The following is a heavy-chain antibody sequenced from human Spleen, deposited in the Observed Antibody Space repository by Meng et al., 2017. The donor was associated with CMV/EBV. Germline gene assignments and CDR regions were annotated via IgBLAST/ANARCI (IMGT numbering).Heavy chain of an antibody. CDR1: GGSFRGYY. D-gene: IGHD2-2*01. J-gene: IGHJ6*02. CDR2: INHSVST. CDR3: ARGRNVVVPAASYGMEV. Sequence: SETLSLTCAVYGGSFRGYYWSWIRQPPGKGLEWIGEINHSVSTNYNPSLKSRVTISVDTSTNQFSLQLSSVTAAGTAVYYCARGRNVVVPAASYGMEVWGQGTTVTVSS. V-gene: IGHV4-34*01.